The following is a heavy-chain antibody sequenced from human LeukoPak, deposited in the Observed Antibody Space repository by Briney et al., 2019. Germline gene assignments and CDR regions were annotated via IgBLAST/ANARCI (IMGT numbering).Heavy chain of an antibody. CDR1: GFTFSSYA. CDR3: AKVAGIQWLVPYDAFDI. D-gene: IGHD6-19*01. V-gene: IGHV3-23*01. J-gene: IGHJ3*02. CDR2: ISGSGGST. Sequence: PGRSLRLSCAASGFTFSSYAMSWVRQAPGEGLEWVSAISGSGGSTYYADSVKGRFTISRDNSKNTLYLQMNSLRAEDTAVYYCAKVAGIQWLVPYDAFDIWGQGTMDTVSS.